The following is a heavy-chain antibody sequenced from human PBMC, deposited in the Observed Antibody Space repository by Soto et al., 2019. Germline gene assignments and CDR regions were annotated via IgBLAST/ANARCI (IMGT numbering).Heavy chain of an antibody. V-gene: IGHV4-30-4*01. CDR3: ARTEPYYYDSSGYRDY. D-gene: IGHD3-22*01. Sequence: SETLSLTCTVSGGSISSGDYYWSWIRQPPGKGLEWIGYIYYSGSTYYNPSLKSRVTISVDTSKNQFSLKLSSVTAADTAVYYCARTEPYYYDSSGYRDYWGQGTLVTSPQ. J-gene: IGHJ4*02. CDR2: IYYSGST. CDR1: GGSISSGDYY.